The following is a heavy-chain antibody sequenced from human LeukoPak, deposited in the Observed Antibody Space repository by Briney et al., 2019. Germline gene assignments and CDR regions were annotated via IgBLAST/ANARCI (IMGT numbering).Heavy chain of an antibody. D-gene: IGHD5-12*01. J-gene: IGHJ3*02. V-gene: IGHV3-23*01. CDR2: ICHSGYTP. CDR3: AKDPPSGYGWVI. Sequence: TGGSLRLSYAASGFTFSTYAVMWVRQAPGKGREWVSAICHSGYTPYYADSVKGRFTISRDNSKNTLYLQRNSLRAEDTAVYYCAKDPPSGYGWVIWGQGTMVTASS. CDR1: GFTFSTYA.